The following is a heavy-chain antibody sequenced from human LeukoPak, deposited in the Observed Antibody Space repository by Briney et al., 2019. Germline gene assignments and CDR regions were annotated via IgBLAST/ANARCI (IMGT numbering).Heavy chain of an antibody. CDR1: GGFISSYY. J-gene: IGHJ6*02. V-gene: IGHV4-59*01. CDR2: IYYSGST. Sequence: KPSETLSLTCTVSGGFISSYYWSWIRQPPGKGLEWIGYIYYSGSTNYNPSLKSRVTISVDTSKNQFSLKLSSVTAADTAVYYCARDRPPQPSGSYYYYYGMDVWGQGTTVTVSS. CDR3: ARDRPPQPSGSYYYYYGMDV. D-gene: IGHD1-26*01.